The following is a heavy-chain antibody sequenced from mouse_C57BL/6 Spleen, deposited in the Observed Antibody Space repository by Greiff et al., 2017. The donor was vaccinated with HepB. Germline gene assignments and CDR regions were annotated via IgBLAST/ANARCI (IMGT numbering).Heavy chain of an antibody. V-gene: IGHV10-1*01. CDR2: IRSKSNNYAT. CDR1: GFSFNTYA. J-gene: IGHJ3*01. CDR3: VKGTYDGYYGFAY. Sequence: EVKLMESGGGLVQPKGSLKLSCAASGFSFNTYAMNWVRQAPGKGLEWVARIRSKSNNYATYYAESVKDRFTISRDDSESMLYLQMNNLKTEDTAMYYCVKGTYDGYYGFAYWGQGTLVTVSA. D-gene: IGHD2-3*01.